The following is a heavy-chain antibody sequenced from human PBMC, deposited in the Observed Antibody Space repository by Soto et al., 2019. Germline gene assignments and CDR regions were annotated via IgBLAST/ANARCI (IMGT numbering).Heavy chain of an antibody. CDR2: ISYDGRNK. D-gene: IGHD3-9*01. CDR3: ARGHYDILTGYYGYAFDI. Sequence: GGSLRLSCAASGFTFSNYAMHWVRQAPGKGLEWVAVISYDGRNKYYADSVKGRFTISRDNSKNTLYLQMNSLRAEDTAVYYCARGHYDILTGYYGYAFDIWGQGTMVTVSS. J-gene: IGHJ3*02. CDR1: GFTFSNYA. V-gene: IGHV3-30*14.